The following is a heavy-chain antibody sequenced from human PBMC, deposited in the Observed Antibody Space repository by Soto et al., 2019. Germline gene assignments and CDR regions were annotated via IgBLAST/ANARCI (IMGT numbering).Heavy chain of an antibody. D-gene: IGHD2-15*01. V-gene: IGHV1-18*04. CDR1: GYTFSSNS. J-gene: IGHJ4*02. CDR2: ITPFNGDT. CDR3: ARVRVVVGATIDS. Sequence: QVQLVQSGSEVKKPGASVKVSCKASGYTFSSNSIHWVRQAPGQGLEWMGWITPFNGDTSHAQKFQGRVTMTTDTSTSTVFMELRSLRFDDTAVYYCARVRVVVGATIDSWGQGTLVTVSS.